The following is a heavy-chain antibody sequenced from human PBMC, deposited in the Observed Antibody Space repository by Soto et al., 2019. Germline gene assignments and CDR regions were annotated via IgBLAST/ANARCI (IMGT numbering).Heavy chain of an antibody. CDR3: AKVGVAGTARLYFDC. D-gene: IGHD6-19*01. CDR2: ISYNGHDK. Sequence: VQLVESGGGVVQPGRSLRLSCAASGFTFSSFGMHWVRQAPGKGLEWVALISYNGHDKYYADSVKGRFTISRDNSKSTLSLQMNSLRPEDTAVYYCAKVGVAGTARLYFDCWGQGTPVTVSS. J-gene: IGHJ4*02. CDR1: GFTFSSFG. V-gene: IGHV3-30*18.